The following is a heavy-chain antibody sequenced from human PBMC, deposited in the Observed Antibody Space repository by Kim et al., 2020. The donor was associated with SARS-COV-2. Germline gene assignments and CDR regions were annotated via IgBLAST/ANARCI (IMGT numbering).Heavy chain of an antibody. D-gene: IGHD3-3*01. CDR2: IYNSGST. CDR3: ARAMGITIFGVVIVDWFDP. J-gene: IGHJ5*02. V-gene: IGHV4-31*03. Sequence: SETLSLTCTVSGGSISSGCYYWSWRRHHGGKGLEWIGYIYNSGSTYYNPSLKRRVTISVDTSKNQFSLKLSSVTAADTAVYYCARAMGITIFGVVIVDWFDPWGQGTLVTVSS. CDR1: GGSISSGCYY.